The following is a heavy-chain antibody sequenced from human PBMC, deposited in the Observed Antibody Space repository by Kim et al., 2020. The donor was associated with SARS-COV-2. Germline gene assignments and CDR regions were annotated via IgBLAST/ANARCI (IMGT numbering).Heavy chain of an antibody. Sequence: TLSLTCTVSGGSISSGDSYWIWIRQPPGKGLEWIGYIYYSGSTYYNPSLKSRVTMSVDTSKNQFSLRLSSVTAADAAVYYCARDQSLVGGTVDAFDVW. J-gene: IGHJ3*01. CDR3: ARDQSLVGGTVDAFDV. CDR2: IYYSGST. CDR1: GGSISSGDSY. D-gene: IGHD1-26*01. V-gene: IGHV4-30-4*01.